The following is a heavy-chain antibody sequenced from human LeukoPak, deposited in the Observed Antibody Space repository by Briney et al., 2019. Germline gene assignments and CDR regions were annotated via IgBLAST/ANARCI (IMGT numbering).Heavy chain of an antibody. V-gene: IGHV3-21*01. CDR1: GFTFSSYS. J-gene: IGHJ4*02. CDR2: ISCSTNYI. D-gene: IGHD3-10*01. CDR3: ARELCFGGRGARTTDFDY. Sequence: GGSLRLSCAASGFTFSSYSMNWVRQAPGKGLEWVSSISCSTNYIYYADSVKGRFTISRDNAKNSLYLQMNSLRAEDTAVYYCARELCFGGRGARTTDFDYWGQGTLVTVSS.